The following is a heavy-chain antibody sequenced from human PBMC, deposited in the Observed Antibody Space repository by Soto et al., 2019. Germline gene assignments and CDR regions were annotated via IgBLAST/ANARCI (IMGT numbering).Heavy chain of an antibody. CDR2: ISYDGSNK. D-gene: IGHD1-26*01. Sequence: PGGSLRLSCAASGFTFSSYAMHWVRQAPGKGLEWVAVISYDGSNKYYADSVKGRFTISRDNSKNTLYLQMNSLRAEDTAVYYCPRGVGADHDAFDIWGQGTMVTVSS. V-gene: IGHV3-30-3*01. CDR1: GFTFSSYA. CDR3: PRGVGADHDAFDI. J-gene: IGHJ3*02.